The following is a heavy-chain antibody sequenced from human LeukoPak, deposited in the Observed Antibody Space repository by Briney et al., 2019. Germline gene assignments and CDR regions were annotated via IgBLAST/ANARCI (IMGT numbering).Heavy chain of an antibody. V-gene: IGHV4-59*01. CDR3: ARGVNSGYFDY. CDR2: IYYSGST. J-gene: IGHJ4*02. Sequence: SETLSPTCTVSGGSISSYYWTWIRQPPGKALEWIGYIYYSGSTNYNPSLKSRVTISVDTSKNQFSLKLTSVTAADTAVYYCARGVNSGYFDYCGQGTLVTVSS. D-gene: IGHD1-26*01. CDR1: GGSISSYY.